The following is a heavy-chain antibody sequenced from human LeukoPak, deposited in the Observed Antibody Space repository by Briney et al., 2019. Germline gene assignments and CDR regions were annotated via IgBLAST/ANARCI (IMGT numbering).Heavy chain of an antibody. Sequence: ASVKVSCKGSGYTLSNHAFSWVRQAPGQGLEWMGWISADNGNTNHAQKFQGRVSLTTDTSTSTAYMELRSLRSEDTAVYYCARGRRGHSGSYYYYFDYWGQGTLVTVSS. J-gene: IGHJ4*02. CDR1: GYTLSNHA. V-gene: IGHV1-18*04. CDR2: ISADNGNT. D-gene: IGHD1-26*01. CDR3: ARGRRGHSGSYYYYFDY.